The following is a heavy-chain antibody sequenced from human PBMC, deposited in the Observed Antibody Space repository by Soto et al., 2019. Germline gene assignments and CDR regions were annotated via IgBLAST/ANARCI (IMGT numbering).Heavy chain of an antibody. CDR2: ISGSGEST. V-gene: IGHV3-23*01. CDR3: AKDLFAGITTAATN. CDR1: GFTFSSYA. Sequence: GGSLRLSCAASGFTFSSYAVTWVRQAPGKGLEWVSGISGSGESTYYADSVEGRFTISRDNSKNTLYLQMSGLRADDTAVYYCAKDLFAGITTAATNWGQGTLVTVSS. J-gene: IGHJ4*02. D-gene: IGHD6-13*01.